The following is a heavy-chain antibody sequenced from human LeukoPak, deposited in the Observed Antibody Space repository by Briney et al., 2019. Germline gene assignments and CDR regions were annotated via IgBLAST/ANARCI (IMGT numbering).Heavy chain of an antibody. CDR2: VWYDGSSK. J-gene: IGHJ4*02. Sequence: PGGSLRLSCAASGFTFSNYGIHWVRQAPGKGLEWVAVVWYDGSSKYYADSVKGRFIISRDNSKNTLYLQMNSLRAEDTAVYYCAKVWSSWYSFEYWRQGTLVTVSS. CDR1: GFTFSNYG. CDR3: AKVWSSWYSFEY. D-gene: IGHD6-13*01. V-gene: IGHV3-33*06.